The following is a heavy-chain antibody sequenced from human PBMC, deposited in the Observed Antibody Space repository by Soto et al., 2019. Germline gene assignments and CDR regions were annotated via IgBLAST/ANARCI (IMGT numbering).Heavy chain of an antibody. CDR3: DRVRASRGQSDFDS. CDR1: GGSFSGYY. CDR2: INPSGGT. Sequence: QVQLQQWGAGLLKPSETLSLTCGVYGGSFSGYYWSWIRQPPGKGLEWIGEINPSGGTNYNPSLKSRVSISGDTSKNQFSLKVTSVNSADTAVYPCDRVRASRGQSDFDSWGQGTLVTVPS. J-gene: IGHJ4*02. V-gene: IGHV4-34*01. D-gene: IGHD6-13*01.